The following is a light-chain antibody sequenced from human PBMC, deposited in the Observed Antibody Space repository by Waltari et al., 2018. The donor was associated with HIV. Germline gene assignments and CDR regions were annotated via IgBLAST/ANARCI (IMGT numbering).Light chain of an antibody. CDR1: QSVSSSY. J-gene: IGKJ2*01. CDR3: QHFDTSLPKYT. V-gene: IGKV3-20*01. CDR2: GAS. Sequence: EFVLTQSPGTLSLSPGERATLSCRASQSVSSSYLAWYQQRPGQATRLLIYGASSRAAGIPDRFTGSGSGTDFTLTISRLEPEDFAVYYCQHFDTSLPKYTFGQGTKLEIK.